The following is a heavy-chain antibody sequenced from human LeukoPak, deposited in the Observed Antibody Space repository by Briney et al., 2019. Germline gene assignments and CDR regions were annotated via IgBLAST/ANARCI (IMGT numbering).Heavy chain of an antibody. CDR2: MNPNSGNT. V-gene: IGHV1-8*01. J-gene: IGHJ3*02. CDR1: GYTFTSYD. D-gene: IGHD6-19*01. Sequence: ASVKVSCKASGYTFTSYDINWVRQATGQGLEWMGWMNPNSGNTGYAQKFQGRVTMTRNTSISTAYMELSSLRSEDTAVYYCARVGKHSSGWYIIDAFDIWGQGTMVTVSS. CDR3: ARVGKHSSGWYIIDAFDI.